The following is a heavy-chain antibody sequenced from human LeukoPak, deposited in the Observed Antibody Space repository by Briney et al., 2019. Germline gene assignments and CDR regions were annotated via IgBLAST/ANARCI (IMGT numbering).Heavy chain of an antibody. Sequence: PSETLSLTCTVSGGSISRGDDYWSWVRQPPGRGLEWNGYIYYSGSTYYNPSLKSRVTISVDTSKNQFSLKLSSVTAADTAVYYCAREFQSFLYYYYIDVWGKGTTVTVSS. CDR3: AREFQSFLYYYYIDV. D-gene: IGHD2-21*01. CDR2: IYYSGST. J-gene: IGHJ6*03. CDR1: GGSISRGDDY. V-gene: IGHV4-30-4*08.